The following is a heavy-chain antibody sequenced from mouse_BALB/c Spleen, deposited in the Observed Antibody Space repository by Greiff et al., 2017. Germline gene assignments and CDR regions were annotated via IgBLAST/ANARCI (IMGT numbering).Heavy chain of an antibody. V-gene: IGHV1-4*02. CDR1: GYTFTSYT. D-gene: IGHD1-1*01. J-gene: IGHJ2*01. CDR3: ARRYYGSKDY. Sequence: QVQLKQSAAELARPGASVKMSCKASGYTFTSYTMHWVKQRPGQGLEWIGYINPSSGYTEYNQKFKDKTTLTADKSSSTAYMQLSSLTSEDSAVYYCARRYYGSKDYWGQGTTLTVSS. CDR2: INPSSGYT.